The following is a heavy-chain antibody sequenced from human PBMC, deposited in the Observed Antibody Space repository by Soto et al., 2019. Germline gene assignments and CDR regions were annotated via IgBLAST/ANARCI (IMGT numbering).Heavy chain of an antibody. J-gene: IGHJ3*01. D-gene: IGHD3-16*01. CDR1: GFTFSSND. Sequence: EVQLVESGGGLIQPGGSLRLSCEASGFTFSSNDMNWVRQAPGKGLEWVSLIWTSGSTAYADSVKGRFPISRDNSKSALYLHMSSLRAEDTAVYYCATRPLLRGAPWGQGTMVTVSS. CDR3: ATRPLLRGAP. CDR2: IWTSGST. V-gene: IGHV3-53*01.